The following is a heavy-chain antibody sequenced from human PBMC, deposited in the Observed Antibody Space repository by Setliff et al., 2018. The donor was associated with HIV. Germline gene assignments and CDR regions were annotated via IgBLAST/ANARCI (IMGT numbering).Heavy chain of an antibody. CDR2: VRSKAYGGTT. V-gene: IGHV3-49*04. Sequence: CTASGFTFGDDDMSWVRQAPGKGLEWVGFVRSKAYGGTTEYAASVKGRFTISRDDSKNSLYLQMNSLKTEDTAVYYCTRGRLLWSGSYYYYYMDVWGKGTTVTVSS. CDR1: GFTFGDDD. J-gene: IGHJ6*03. CDR3: TRGRLLWSGSYYYYYMDV. D-gene: IGHD3-10*01.